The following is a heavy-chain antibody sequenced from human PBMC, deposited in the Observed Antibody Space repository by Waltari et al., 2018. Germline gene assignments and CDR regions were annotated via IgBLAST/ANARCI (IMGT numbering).Heavy chain of an antibody. D-gene: IGHD6-6*01. Sequence: EVQVVQSGSEVKQPGESLKISCKGSGYSFTNYWIGWVRQMPGKGLEWMGPSYPSDSAARYSPSFQGQVTISADRSISTAYLQWSSLKASDSAMYYRARSGTSSSRYFDLWGRGALVTVSS. CDR1: GYSFTNYW. CDR3: ARSGTSSSRYFDL. J-gene: IGHJ2*01. V-gene: IGHV5-51*01. CDR2: SYPSDSAA.